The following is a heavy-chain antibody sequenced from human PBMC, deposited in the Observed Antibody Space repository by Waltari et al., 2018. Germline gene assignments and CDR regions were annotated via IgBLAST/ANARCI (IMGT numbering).Heavy chain of an antibody. CDR1: GFTFSSYS. Sequence: EVQLVESGGGLVKPGGSLRLSCAASGFTFSSYSMNLVRQAPGKGLAWVSSISSSSSYIYYADAVKGRCTISRDKAKNSLYLQMNSLRAEDTAVYYCASDTNYGSGSYYNPEADYWGQGTLVTVSS. V-gene: IGHV3-21*01. D-gene: IGHD3-10*01. J-gene: IGHJ4*02. CDR3: ASDTNYGSGSYYNPEADY. CDR2: ISSSSSYI.